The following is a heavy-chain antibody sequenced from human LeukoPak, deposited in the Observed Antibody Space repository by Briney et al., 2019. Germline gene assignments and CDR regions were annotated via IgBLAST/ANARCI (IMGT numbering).Heavy chain of an antibody. CDR2: ISYDGSNK. CDR3: AKVSHTAMVKGYFDY. Sequence: GGSLGLSCAASGFTFSSYGMHWVRQAPGKGLEWVAVISYDGSNKYYADSVKGRFTISRDNSKNTLYLQMNSLRAEDTAVYYCAKVSHTAMVKGYFDYWGQGTLVTVS. D-gene: IGHD5-18*01. V-gene: IGHV3-30*18. CDR1: GFTFSSYG. J-gene: IGHJ4*02.